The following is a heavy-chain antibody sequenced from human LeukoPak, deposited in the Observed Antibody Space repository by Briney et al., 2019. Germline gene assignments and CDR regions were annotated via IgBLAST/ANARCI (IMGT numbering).Heavy chain of an antibody. D-gene: IGHD2-8*01. CDR3: AKDVRRCNGACT. CDR2: ISASGGDT. CDR1: GFSFSTYS. Sequence: GGSLSLSCAASGFSFSTYSFSWVRQAPGKGLEWVSGISASGGDTFYADSVKGRFTISRDNSKNTLSLQMNSLRVEDTAIYYCAKDVRRCNGACTWGQGTLVTVSS. J-gene: IGHJ5*02. V-gene: IGHV3-23*01.